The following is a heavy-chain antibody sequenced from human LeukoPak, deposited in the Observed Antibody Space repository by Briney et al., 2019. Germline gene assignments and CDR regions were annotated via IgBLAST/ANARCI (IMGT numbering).Heavy chain of an antibody. V-gene: IGHV3-30*04. CDR2: ISYDGSNK. D-gene: IGHD6-13*01. CDR1: GFTFSSYA. Sequence: GGSLRLSCAASGFTFSSYAMHWVRQAPGKGLEWVAVISYDGSNKYYADSAKGRFTISRDNSKNTLYLQMNSLRAEDTAVYYCARDGSSWAYFDYWGQGTLVTVSS. CDR3: ARDGSSWAYFDY. J-gene: IGHJ4*02.